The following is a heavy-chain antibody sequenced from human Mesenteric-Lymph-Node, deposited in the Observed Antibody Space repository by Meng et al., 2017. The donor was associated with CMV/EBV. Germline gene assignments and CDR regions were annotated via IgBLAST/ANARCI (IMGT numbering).Heavy chain of an antibody. CDR1: GFTFSSYS. J-gene: IGHJ4*02. V-gene: IGHV3-30*02. Sequence: GESLKISCAASGFTFSSYSMNWVRQAPGKGLEWVAFIRYDGSNKYYTDSVKGRFTISRDNSKNTLYLQMNSLRAEDTAVYYCAKDPQAASDFWSGSYIDYWGQGTLVTVSS. CDR2: IRYDGSNK. D-gene: IGHD3-3*01. CDR3: AKDPQAASDFWSGSYIDY.